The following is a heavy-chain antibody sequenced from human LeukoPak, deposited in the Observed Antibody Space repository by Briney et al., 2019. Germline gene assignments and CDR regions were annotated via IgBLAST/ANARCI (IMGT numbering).Heavy chain of an antibody. V-gene: IGHV4-61*02. CDR3: ARGGVDCSSTSCYIWFDP. J-gene: IGHJ5*02. D-gene: IGHD2-2*02. CDR2: IYTSGST. CDR1: GGSISSSSYY. Sequence: PSETLSLTCTVSGGSISSSSYYWSWIRQPAGKGLEWIGRIYTSGSTNYSPSLKSRVTMSVDTSKNQFSLKLSSVTAADTAVYYCARGGVDCSSTSCYIWFDPWGQGTLVTVSS.